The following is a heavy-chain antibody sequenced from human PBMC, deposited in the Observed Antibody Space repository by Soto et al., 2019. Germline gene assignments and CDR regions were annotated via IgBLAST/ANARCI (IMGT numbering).Heavy chain of an antibody. J-gene: IGHJ6*02. CDR3: AGASARRDYYYGMDV. V-gene: IGHV3-48*01. CDR1: GFTFSSYS. Sequence: EVQLVESGGGLVQPGGSLRLSCAASGFTFSSYSMNWVRQAPGKGLEWVSFISSSSSTIYYADSVKGRFTISRDNAKNSLYRQMNSLRAEDTAVNCCAGASARRDYYYGMDVWGQGTTVTASS. CDR2: ISSSSSTI.